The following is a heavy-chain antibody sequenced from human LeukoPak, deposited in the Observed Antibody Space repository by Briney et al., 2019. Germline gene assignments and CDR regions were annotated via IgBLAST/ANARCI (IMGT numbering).Heavy chain of an antibody. CDR3: ARGNAVPSSKFNRSDP. J-gene: IGHJ5*02. Sequence: SETLSLTCTVSGASVSSGAFHWTWIRQFPGKGLEWIGYMYLFGSNFYNPSLKTRVTISLDTSKNQFSLNLTSVTAADTAVYWCARGNAVPSSKFNRSDPWGQGTVVTVSS. V-gene: IGHV4-31*03. CDR2: MYLFGSN. CDR1: GASVSSGAFH.